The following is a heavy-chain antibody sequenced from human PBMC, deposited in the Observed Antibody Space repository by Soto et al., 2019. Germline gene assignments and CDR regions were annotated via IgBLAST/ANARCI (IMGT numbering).Heavy chain of an antibody. CDR3: ARGRYFATTHRQWWYFDF. CDR2: ISPANGDK. Sequence: QVELMQSGPEVKRPGTSVKVSCKASGYTFITSGINWVRQTPGQPLEWVGWISPANGDKQYAQKVKDRVILTSETATDTVNMELTNLRSDDTAVYFCARGRYFATTHRQWWYFDFWGRGTPVTVAS. D-gene: IGHD6-19*01. CDR1: GYTFITSG. J-gene: IGHJ2*01. V-gene: IGHV1-18*01.